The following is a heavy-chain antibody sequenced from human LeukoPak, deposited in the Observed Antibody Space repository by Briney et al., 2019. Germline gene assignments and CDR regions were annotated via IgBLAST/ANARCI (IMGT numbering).Heavy chain of an antibody. D-gene: IGHD2-2*01. V-gene: IGHV3-23*01. CDR1: GFTFTNYA. Sequence: EGSLRLSCAASGFTFTNYAMSWVRQAPGKGLEWVSAISGSGTRTYYADSVKGRFTISRDNSKNTLYLQMNSLRAEDRAVYYCAKEQTSSGFFDYWGQGTLVGVSS. CDR2: ISGSGTRT. J-gene: IGHJ4*02. CDR3: AKEQTSSGFFDY.